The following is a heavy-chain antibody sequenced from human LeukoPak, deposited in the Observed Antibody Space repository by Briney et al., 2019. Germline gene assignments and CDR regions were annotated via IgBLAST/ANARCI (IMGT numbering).Heavy chain of an antibody. CDR3: ARGAGGYRFDP. V-gene: IGHV4-59*01. Sequence: SETQSLTCTVSGGSISIYYWSWIRQPPGKGLEWIGYIYNSGNTNYNPSFKSRVTISEDTPKNHFSLRLTSVTAADTAIYYCARGAGGYRFDPWGLGTLVTVSS. D-gene: IGHD1-1*01. J-gene: IGHJ5*02. CDR1: GGSISIYY. CDR2: IYNSGNT.